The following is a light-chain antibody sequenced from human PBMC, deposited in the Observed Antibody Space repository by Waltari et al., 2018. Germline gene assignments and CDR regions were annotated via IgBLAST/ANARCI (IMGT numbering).Light chain of an antibody. CDR3: CSYAGAYTFV. Sequence: QSALTQPHPVSASPGQSVTIPCSGSIIDVGVDDYVSGYQQLPGKAPKLILYDVVKRPSGVPSRFSGSKYGTTASLTISGLQTDDEATYYCCSYAGAYTFVFGGGTKLTVL. V-gene: IGLV2-11*01. CDR2: DVV. J-gene: IGLJ3*02. CDR1: IIDVGVDDY.